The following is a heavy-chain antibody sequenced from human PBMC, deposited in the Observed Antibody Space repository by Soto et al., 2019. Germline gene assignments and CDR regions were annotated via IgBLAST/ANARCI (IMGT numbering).Heavy chain of an antibody. CDR1: GDSFNDYY. D-gene: IGHD5-12*01. V-gene: IGHV1-2*02. CDR3: ARESGGATATLDYYYFYMDV. J-gene: IGHJ6*03. Sequence: VQLAQSGAEVKKPGASVKVSCKTSGDSFNDYYIHWVRQAPGQGLEWMGWINPNGGATKYAQKFSGRVTVTRDTSIRTVYMELSSLRSDDTAVYYCARESGGATATLDYYYFYMDVWGKGTTVTVSS. CDR2: INPNGGAT.